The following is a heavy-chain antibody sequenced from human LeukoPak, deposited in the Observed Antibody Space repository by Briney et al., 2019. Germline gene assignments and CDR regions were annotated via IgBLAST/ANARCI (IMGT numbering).Heavy chain of an antibody. V-gene: IGHV4-39*07. CDR3: ARELAAAGDYYYYGMDV. D-gene: IGHD6-13*01. Sequence: SETLSLTCTVSGGSISSSSYYWGWIRQPPGKGLEWIGSIYYSGSTYYNPSLKSRVTISVDTSKNQFSLKLSSVTAADAAVYYCARELAAAGDYYYYGMDVWGQGTTVTVSS. J-gene: IGHJ6*02. CDR1: GGSISSSSYY. CDR2: IYYSGST.